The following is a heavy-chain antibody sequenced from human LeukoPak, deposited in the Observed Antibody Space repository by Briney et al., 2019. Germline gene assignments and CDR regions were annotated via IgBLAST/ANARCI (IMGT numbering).Heavy chain of an antibody. J-gene: IGHJ4*02. CDR3: ARGSGARIVDY. Sequence: GGSLRLSCAASGFTFSSYSMNWVRQAPGKGLEWVSSISSSSSYIYYADSVKDRFTISRDNAKNSLYLQMNSLGAEDTAVYYCARGSGARIVDYWGQGTLVTVSS. CDR1: GFTFSSYS. V-gene: IGHV3-21*01. CDR2: ISSSSSYI. D-gene: IGHD3-10*01.